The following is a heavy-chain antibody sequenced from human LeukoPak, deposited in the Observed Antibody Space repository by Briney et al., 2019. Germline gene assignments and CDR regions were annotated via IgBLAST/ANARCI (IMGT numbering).Heavy chain of an antibody. V-gene: IGHV3-23*01. CDR1: GFTFNNYA. CDR3: AKRKDLGYCSSTSCYYYFDY. CDR2: NGGSGGSK. J-gene: IGHJ4*01. Sequence: SGGSLRLSCVASGFTFNNYAMSWVRQAPGKGLEWVSANGGSGGSKYYADSVKGRFTVSRDNSKNTLYLQMNSLRAEDTAIYYCAKRKDLGYCSSTSCYYYFDYCGHGTLVTVSS. D-gene: IGHD2-2*01.